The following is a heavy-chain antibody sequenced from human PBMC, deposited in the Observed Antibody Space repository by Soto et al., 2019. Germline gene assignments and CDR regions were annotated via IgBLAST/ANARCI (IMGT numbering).Heavy chain of an antibody. CDR2: ITPILGIA. Sequence: QVQLVQSGAEVKKPGSSVKVSCKASGGTFSSYTISWVREAPGQGLEWMGRITPILGIANYAQKFQGRVTITADKSTSTAYMELSSLRSEDTAVYYCARAGRITDTEPGFDPWGQGTLVTVSS. CDR1: GGTFSSYT. J-gene: IGHJ5*02. CDR3: ARAGRITDTEPGFDP. D-gene: IGHD3-10*01. V-gene: IGHV1-69*02.